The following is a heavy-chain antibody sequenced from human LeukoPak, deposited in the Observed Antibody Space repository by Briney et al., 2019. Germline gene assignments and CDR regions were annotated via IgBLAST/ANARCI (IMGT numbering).Heavy chain of an antibody. V-gene: IGHV3-49*03. CDR2: IRSKAYGGTT. CDR3: TRAVNYYGSRSYYDY. J-gene: IGHJ4*02. CDR1: GFTFGDYA. Sequence: PGGSLRLSCTASGFTFGDYAMSWFRQAPGKGLEWVGFIRSKAYGGTTEYAASVKGRFTISRDDSKSIAYLQMNSLKTEDTAVYYCTRAVNYYGSRSYYDYWGQGTLVTVSS. D-gene: IGHD3-10*01.